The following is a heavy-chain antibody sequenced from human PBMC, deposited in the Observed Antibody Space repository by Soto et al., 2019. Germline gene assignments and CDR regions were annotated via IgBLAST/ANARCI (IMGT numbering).Heavy chain of an antibody. J-gene: IGHJ6*02. CDR3: ARDLRAAGRPGMDV. CDR1: GGTFSSYA. V-gene: IGHV1-69*01. D-gene: IGHD6-13*01. Sequence: QVQLVQSGAEVKKPGSSVKVSCKASGGTFSSYAISWVRQAPGQGLEWMGGIIPIFGTANYAQNFQGRVTSTADESTSTAYMELSSLRSEGTAVYYCARDLRAAGRPGMDVWGQGTTVTVSS. CDR2: IIPIFGTA.